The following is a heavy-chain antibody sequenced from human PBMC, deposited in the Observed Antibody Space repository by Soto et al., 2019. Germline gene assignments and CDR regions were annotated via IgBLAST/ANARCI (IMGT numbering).Heavy chain of an antibody. J-gene: IGHJ4*02. V-gene: IGHV1-69*02. CDR3: ASMGGSDHFDY. CDR2: IIPILGIA. CDR1: GGTFSSYT. D-gene: IGHD1-26*01. Sequence: QVQLVQSGAEVKKPGSSVKVSCKASGGTFSSYTISWVRQAPGQGLEWMGRIIPILGIANYAQKFQGRVTITADKSTSTAYMELSSLRSEDTAVYYCASMGGSDHFDYWGQGTLVTVSS.